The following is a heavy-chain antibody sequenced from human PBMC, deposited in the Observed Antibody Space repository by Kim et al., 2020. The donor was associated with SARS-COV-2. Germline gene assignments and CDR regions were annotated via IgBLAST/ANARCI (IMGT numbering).Heavy chain of an antibody. D-gene: IGHD6-13*01. CDR1: GYTFTSYG. Sequence: ASVKVSCKASGYTFTSYGISWVRQAPGQGLEWMGWISAYNGNTNYAQKLQGRVTMTTDTSTSTAYMELRSLRSDDTAVYYCAAGAEQQLVLEGPFDYWGQGTLVTVSS. CDR3: AAGAEQQLVLEGPFDY. CDR2: ISAYNGNT. J-gene: IGHJ4*02. V-gene: IGHV1-18*04.